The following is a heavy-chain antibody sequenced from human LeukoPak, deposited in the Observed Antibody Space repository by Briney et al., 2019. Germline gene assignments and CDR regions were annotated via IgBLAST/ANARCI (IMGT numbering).Heavy chain of an antibody. CDR2: INPNSGGT. V-gene: IGHV1-2*02. Sequence: ASVKVSCKASGYTFTSYYMHWVRQAPGQGLEWMGWINPNSGGTNYAQKFQGRVTMTRDTSISTAYMELSRLRSEYTAVYYCSRGPNIVVPAAMRGPDDWGQGTMVTVSS. D-gene: IGHD2-2*01. CDR1: GYTFTSYY. J-gene: IGHJ4*02. CDR3: SRGPNIVVPAAMRGPDD.